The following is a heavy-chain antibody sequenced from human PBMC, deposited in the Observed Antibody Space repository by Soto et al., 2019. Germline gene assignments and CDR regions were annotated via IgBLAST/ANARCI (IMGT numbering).Heavy chain of an antibody. CDR1: GGSISSYY. CDR3: AGVRDSSGWYYFDY. J-gene: IGHJ4*02. D-gene: IGHD6-19*01. V-gene: IGHV4-59*01. CDR2: IYYSGST. Sequence: PSETLSLTCTVSGGSISSYYWSWIRQPPGKGLEWIGYIYYSGSTNYNPSLKSRVTISVDTSKNQFSLKLSSVTAADTAVYYCAGVRDSSGWYYFDYWGQGTLVTVSS.